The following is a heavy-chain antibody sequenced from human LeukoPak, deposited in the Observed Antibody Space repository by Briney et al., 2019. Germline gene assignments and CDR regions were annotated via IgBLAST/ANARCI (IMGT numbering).Heavy chain of an antibody. Sequence: GGSLRLSCAASGFTLSSYWMHWVRQAPGKGLEWVSTLSGSGGNTYYADSVKGRFTISRDNSKNTLYLQMNSLRAEDTAVYYCAKVVRSAVVATYDYWGQGTLVTVSS. D-gene: IGHD2-15*01. CDR2: LSGSGGNT. CDR3: AKVVRSAVVATYDY. V-gene: IGHV3-23*01. CDR1: GFTLSSYW. J-gene: IGHJ4*02.